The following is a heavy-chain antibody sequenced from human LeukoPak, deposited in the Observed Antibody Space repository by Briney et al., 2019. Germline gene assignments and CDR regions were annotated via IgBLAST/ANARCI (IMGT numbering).Heavy chain of an antibody. V-gene: IGHV3-74*01. J-gene: IGHJ4*02. Sequence: GSLRLSCAASGFTFSSYWMHWVRQGPGKGLVWVSRINSDGSTTVYADSVKGRFTISRDNARNTLYLQMNSLRAEDTAVYYCVRDNYWSVDYWGRGTPVTVSS. CDR2: INSDGSTT. CDR1: GFTFSSYW. D-gene: IGHD2-8*02. CDR3: VRDNYWSVDY.